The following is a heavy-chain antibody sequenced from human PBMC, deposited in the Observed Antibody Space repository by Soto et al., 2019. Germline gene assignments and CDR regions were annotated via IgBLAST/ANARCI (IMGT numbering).Heavy chain of an antibody. CDR3: APHVSCSGGSCQYDAFAI. Sequence: EVPVLESGGGLVQPGGSLRLSCEGSGFTVSSHAMTWIRQAPGKGPEWVSTVTADGGTYYADSVKGRFAMSRDTSENILDLQMNSLGAEDTAAYYCAPHVSCSGGSCQYDAFAIRGQGTMVTVSS. D-gene: IGHD2-15*01. CDR2: VTADGGT. CDR1: GFTVSSHA. J-gene: IGHJ3*02. V-gene: IGHV3-23*01.